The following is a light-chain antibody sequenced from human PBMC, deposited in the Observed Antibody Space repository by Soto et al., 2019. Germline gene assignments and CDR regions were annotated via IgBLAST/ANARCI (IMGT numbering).Light chain of an antibody. CDR1: SSDVGNYDL. CDR3: CSYAGSNSWV. V-gene: IGLV2-23*01. CDR2: EAI. J-gene: IGLJ3*02. Sequence: QSVLTQPASVSGSPGQSITISCAGTSSDVGNYDLVSWYQHHPGEAPKLMIYEAIRRPSGVSNRFSGSKSGNTASLTISGLQAEDEADYYCCSYAGSNSWVFGGGTQLTVL.